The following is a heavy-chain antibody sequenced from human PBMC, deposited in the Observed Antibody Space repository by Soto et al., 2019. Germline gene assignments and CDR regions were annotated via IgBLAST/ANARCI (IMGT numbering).Heavy chain of an antibody. Sequence: GESLKISCQGSGYSFTSYWISWVRQMPGKGLEWMGRIDPSDSYTNYSPSFQGHVTISADKSISTAYLQWSSLKASDTAMYYCARHPVSSIAARYYYYGMDVWGQGTTVTVSS. CDR1: GYSFTSYW. CDR2: IDPSDSYT. J-gene: IGHJ6*02. CDR3: ARHPVSSIAARYYYYGMDV. V-gene: IGHV5-10-1*01. D-gene: IGHD6-6*01.